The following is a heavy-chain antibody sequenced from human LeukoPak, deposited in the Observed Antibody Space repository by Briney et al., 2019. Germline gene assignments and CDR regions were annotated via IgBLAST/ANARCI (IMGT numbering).Heavy chain of an antibody. CDR3: ARDGSGYSYVSYYYYYMDV. Sequence: ASVKVSCKASGYTFTSYGISWVRQAPGQGFEWMGWISAYNGNTNYAQKLQGRVTTTTDTSTSTAYMELSRLRSDDTAVYYCARDGSGYSYVSYYYYYMDVWGKGTTVTVSS. V-gene: IGHV1-18*01. D-gene: IGHD5-18*01. J-gene: IGHJ6*03. CDR1: GYTFTSYG. CDR2: ISAYNGNT.